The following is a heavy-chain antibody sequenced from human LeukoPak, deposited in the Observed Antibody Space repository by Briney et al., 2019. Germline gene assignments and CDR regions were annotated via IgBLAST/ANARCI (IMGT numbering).Heavy chain of an antibody. CDR1: GGSISSSSYY. J-gene: IGHJ6*03. CDR3: ARQGPGYCSGGSCYSWYYYYMDV. CDR2: INHSGST. V-gene: IGHV4-39*01. Sequence: PSETLSLTCTVSGGSISSSSYYWGWIRQPPGKGLEWIGEINHSGSTNYNPSLKSRVTISVDTSKNQFSLKLSSVTAADTAVYYCARQGPGYCSGGSCYSWYYYYMDVWGKGTTVTISS. D-gene: IGHD2-15*01.